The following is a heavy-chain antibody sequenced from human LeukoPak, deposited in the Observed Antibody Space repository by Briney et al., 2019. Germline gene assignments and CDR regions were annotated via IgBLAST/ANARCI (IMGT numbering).Heavy chain of an antibody. J-gene: IGHJ5*02. CDR1: GFTFSSYS. V-gene: IGHV3-21*01. CDR2: ISSSSSYI. D-gene: IGHD3-10*01. Sequence: GGSLRLSCAASGFTFSSYSMNWVRQAPGKWLEWVSSISSSSSYIYYTNSVKGRFTISRDNAKNSLYLQMNSLRAEDTAVYYCARDGGFGGPQYNWFDTWGQGSLVTVSS. CDR3: ARDGGFGGPQYNWFDT.